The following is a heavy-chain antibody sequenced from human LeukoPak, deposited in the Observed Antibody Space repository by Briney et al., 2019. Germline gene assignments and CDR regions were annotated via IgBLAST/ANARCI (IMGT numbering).Heavy chain of an antibody. CDR2: ISAYKGNT. CDR1: GYPFASYG. V-gene: IGHV1-18*01. J-gene: IGHJ2*01. CDR3: ARDHGGKVDRYFDL. D-gene: IGHD4-23*01. Sequence: ASVKVSCKASGYPFASYGISWVRQAPGQGLEWMGWISAYKGNTNYAQKFQGRVTMTTDTSTSTAYMELRSLRSDDTAVYYCARDHGGKVDRYFDLCGRGTLVTVSS.